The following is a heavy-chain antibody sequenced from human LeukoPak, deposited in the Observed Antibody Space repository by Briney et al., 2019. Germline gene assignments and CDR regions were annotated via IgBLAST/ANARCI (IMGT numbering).Heavy chain of an antibody. V-gene: IGHV3-21*04. Sequence: PGGSLRLSCAASGFTFSSYVMSWVRQAPGKGLDWVSSISSSSSYIYYADSVKGRFTISRDNYKNTLYLQMNSLRGEDADVYYCAGYYDTSGSHAFDIWGQGTMVTVSS. CDR3: AGYYDTSGSHAFDI. CDR1: GFTFSSYV. D-gene: IGHD3-22*01. J-gene: IGHJ3*02. CDR2: ISSSSSYI.